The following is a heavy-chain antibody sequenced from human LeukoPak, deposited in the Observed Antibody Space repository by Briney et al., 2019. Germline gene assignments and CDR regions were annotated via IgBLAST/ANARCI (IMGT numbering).Heavy chain of an antibody. J-gene: IGHJ4*02. V-gene: IGHV3-53*04. CDR3: ARGTYGSGSYYPDY. Sequence: PGGSLRLSCAASGFTVSSNYMSWVRQAPGKGLEWVSVIYSGGGTYYADSVKGRFTISRHDSKNTLYLQMNSLRAEDTAVYCCARGTYGSGSYYPDYWGQGTLVTVSS. CDR1: GFTVSSNY. D-gene: IGHD3-10*01. CDR2: IYSGGGT.